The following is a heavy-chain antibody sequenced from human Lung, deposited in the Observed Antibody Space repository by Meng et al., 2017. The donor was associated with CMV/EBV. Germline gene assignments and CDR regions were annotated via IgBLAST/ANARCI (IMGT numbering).Heavy chain of an antibody. V-gene: IGHV3-30*02. CDR1: GFTFGNYA. D-gene: IGHD2/OR15-2a*01. Sequence: VQLVESGGGVVQPGGSLRVSCATSGFTFGNYAMHWVRQAPGKGLEWLAFIGHDGNNEQYADSMKGRFTISRDNFNTVYLQMRSLRDEDTALYYCGRDYVNSIDHWGQGTLVTVSS. CDR3: GRDYVNSIDH. J-gene: IGHJ4*02. CDR2: IGHDGNNE.